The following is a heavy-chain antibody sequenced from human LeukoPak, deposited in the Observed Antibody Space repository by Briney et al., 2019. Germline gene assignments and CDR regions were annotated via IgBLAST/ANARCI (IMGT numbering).Heavy chain of an antibody. V-gene: IGHV3-48*02. CDR1: GFSFTDYP. CDR3: EAGKRYAFDY. CDR2: IRTTAEGAKYA. J-gene: IGHJ4*02. D-gene: IGHD3-9*01. Sequence: GGSLRLSCATSGFSFTDYPMNWVRQAPGKGLEWISNIRTTAEGAKYAYYADSVKGRVTISRDDGKNTLYLHMNSLRDDDTAVYYAEAGKRYAFDYWGQGILVTVSS.